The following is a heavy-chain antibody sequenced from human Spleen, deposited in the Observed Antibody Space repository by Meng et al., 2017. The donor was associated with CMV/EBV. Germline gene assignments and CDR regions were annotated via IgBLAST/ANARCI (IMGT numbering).Heavy chain of an antibody. D-gene: IGHD2-2*02. CDR3: ARLGYCSSTSCYNRYFQH. CDR1: ISSSSYY. CDR2: IYYSGST. J-gene: IGHJ1*01. V-gene: IGHV4-39*01. Sequence: ISSSSYYWGWTRQPPGKGLEWIGSIYYSGSTYYNPSLKSRVTISVDTSKNQFSLKLSSVTAADTAVYYCARLGYCSSTSCYNRYFQHWGQGTLVTVSS.